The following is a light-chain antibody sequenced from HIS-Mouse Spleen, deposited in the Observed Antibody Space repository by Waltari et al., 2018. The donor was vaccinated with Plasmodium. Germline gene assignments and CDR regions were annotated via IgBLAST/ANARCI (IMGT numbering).Light chain of an antibody. V-gene: IGKV4-1*01. J-gene: IGKJ2*01. Sequence: DIVMTQCPDSMAVSLGERATIKGQSSQSVLYSYNNNNYLAWYQQKPGQPPKLLIYWASTRESGVPDRFSGSGSGTDFTLTIISLQAEDVAVYYCQQYYSTPYTFGQGTKLEIK. CDR3: QQYYSTPYT. CDR1: QSVLYSYNNNNY. CDR2: WAS.